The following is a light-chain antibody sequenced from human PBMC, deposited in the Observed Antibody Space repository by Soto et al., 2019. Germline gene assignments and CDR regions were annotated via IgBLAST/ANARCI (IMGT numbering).Light chain of an antibody. V-gene: IGKV4-1*01. CDR1: QSVLYSSNNKNY. J-gene: IGKJ2*01. Sequence: DIVMTQSPDSLAVSLGERATINCKSSQSVLYSSNNKNYLAWYQQKPGQPPKLLIYWASTRESGVPDRFSGSGSGTEFPLTISTLQAEDVAIYYCQQYYSVPYTFGQGTKLEMK. CDR2: WAS. CDR3: QQYYSVPYT.